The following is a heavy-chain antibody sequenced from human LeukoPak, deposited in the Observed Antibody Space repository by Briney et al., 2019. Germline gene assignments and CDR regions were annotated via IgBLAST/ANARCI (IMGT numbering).Heavy chain of an antibody. CDR1: GFTVSSNY. V-gene: IGHV3-53*01. CDR3: ARDTGRYYNSSWYSSFDY. CDR2: IYSGGST. J-gene: IGHJ4*02. Sequence: GGSLRLSCAASGFTVSSNYMSWVRQAPGKGLEWVSVIYSGGSTYYADSVKGRFTISRDNSKNSVYLQMNSLSAEDTAVYFCARDTGRYYNSSWYSSFDYWGQGILVIVSS. D-gene: IGHD6-13*01.